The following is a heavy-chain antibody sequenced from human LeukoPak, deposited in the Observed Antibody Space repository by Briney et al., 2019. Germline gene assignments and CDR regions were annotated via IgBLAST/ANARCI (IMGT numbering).Heavy chain of an antibody. J-gene: IGHJ2*01. CDR3: ARLGPRYWYFDL. V-gene: IGHV1-69*13. CDR2: IIPIFGTA. CDR1: GGTFSSYA. D-gene: IGHD7-27*01. Sequence: SVKVSCKSSGGTFSSYAISWVRQAPGQGLEWMGGIIPIFGTANYAQKFQGRVTITADESTSTAYMELSSLRSEDTAVYYCARLGPRYWYFDLWGRGTLVTVSS.